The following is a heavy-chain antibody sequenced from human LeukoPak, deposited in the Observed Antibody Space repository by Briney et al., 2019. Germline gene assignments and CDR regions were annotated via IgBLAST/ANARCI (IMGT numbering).Heavy chain of an antibody. CDR1: GFTFSSYA. V-gene: IGHV3-23*01. CDR2: ISGSGGST. Sequence: PGGSPRLSCAASGFTFSSYAMSWVRQAPGKGLEWVSAISGSGGSTYYADSVKGRFTISRDNSKNTLYLQMNSLRAEDTAVYYCAKDQDIVVVVAATFDYWGQGTLVTVSS. J-gene: IGHJ4*02. D-gene: IGHD2-15*01. CDR3: AKDQDIVVVVAATFDY.